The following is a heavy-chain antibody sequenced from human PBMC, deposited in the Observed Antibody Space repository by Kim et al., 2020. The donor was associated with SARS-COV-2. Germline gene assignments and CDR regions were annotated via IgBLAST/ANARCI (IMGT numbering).Heavy chain of an antibody. Sequence: GGSLRLSCAASGFTFSSYAMSWVRQAPGKGLEWVSAISGSGGSTYYADSVKGRFTISRDNSKNTLYLQMNSLRAEDTAVYYCAKDPGNYDYVWGSYRYSPVWAFDIWGQGTMVTVSS. CDR1: GFTFSSYA. V-gene: IGHV3-23*01. D-gene: IGHD3-16*02. J-gene: IGHJ3*02. CDR2: ISGSGGST. CDR3: AKDPGNYDYVWGSYRYSPVWAFDI.